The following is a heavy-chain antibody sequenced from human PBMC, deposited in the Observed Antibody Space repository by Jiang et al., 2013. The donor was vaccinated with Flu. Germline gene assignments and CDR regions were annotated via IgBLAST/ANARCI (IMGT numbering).Heavy chain of an antibody. CDR2: ISAYNGNT. CDR1: GYTFASYG. V-gene: IGHV1-18*01. J-gene: IGHJ6*01. Sequence: QSGAEVKEPGASVKVSCKASGYTFASYGISWVRQAPGQGLEWMGWISAYNGNTNYGQNLQGRVTMSTDTSTSTAYMELRSLRSDDTAVYYCARDHPTGGYDFYFYYGMDVWGPRDHGHRHL. CDR3: ARDHPTGGYDFYFYYGMDV. D-gene: IGHD6-25*01.